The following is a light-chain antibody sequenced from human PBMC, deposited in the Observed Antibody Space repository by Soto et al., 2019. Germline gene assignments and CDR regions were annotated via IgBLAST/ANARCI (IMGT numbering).Light chain of an antibody. CDR2: EVS. V-gene: IGLV2-8*01. CDR1: SNDVGGYNY. Sequence: QSVLTQPPSASGSPGQSVAISCTGTSNDVGGYNYVSWYQQHPGKAPKLIIYEVSKRPSDIPDRFSGSKSGNTASLAVSGLQAEDEADYYCSSYAATNNDVFGTGTKLTVL. CDR3: SSYAATNNDV. J-gene: IGLJ1*01.